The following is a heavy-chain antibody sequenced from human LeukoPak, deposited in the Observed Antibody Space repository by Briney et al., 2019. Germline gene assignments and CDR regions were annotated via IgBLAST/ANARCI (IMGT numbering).Heavy chain of an antibody. CDR2: IYYSGST. Sequence: SETLSLTCTVSGGSISSYYWSWIRQPPGKGLEWIGYIYYSGSTNYNPSLKSRVTISVDTSKNQFSLKLSSVTAADTAVYYCAREGDLLVQGLGYWGQGSMVTVSS. CDR3: AREGDLLVQGLGY. J-gene: IGHJ4*02. D-gene: IGHD3-10*01. V-gene: IGHV4-59*12. CDR1: GGSISSYY.